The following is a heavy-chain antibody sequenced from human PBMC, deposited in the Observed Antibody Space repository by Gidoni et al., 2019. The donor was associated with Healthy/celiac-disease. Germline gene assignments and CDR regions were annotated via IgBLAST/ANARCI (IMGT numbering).Heavy chain of an antibody. CDR1: GGSISSSSYY. CDR2: IYYSGST. J-gene: IGHJ3*02. V-gene: IGHV4-39*01. CDR3: ARLPTPIGNAFDI. Sequence: QLQLQESGPGLVKPSETLSLTCPVSGGSISSSSYYWGWIRQPPGKGLEWIGSIYYSGSTYYNPSLKSRVTISVDTSKNQFSLKLSSVTAADTAVYYCARLPTPIGNAFDIWGQGTMVTVSS.